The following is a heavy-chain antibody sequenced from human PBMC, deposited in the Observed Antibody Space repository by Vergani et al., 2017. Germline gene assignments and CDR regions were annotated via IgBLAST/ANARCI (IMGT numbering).Heavy chain of an antibody. J-gene: IGHJ4*02. Sequence: QVQLQESGPGLVKPSETLSLSCSVSTDSMKNYYWSWIRQTPGKGLEWIGFAHYTENTIYNPSLKSRVTISLDTSKNQFSLRLTSVTAADTAVYYCAGDSHSWQRADYWGQGTLVTVSS. CDR1: TDSMKNYY. CDR2: AHYTENT. V-gene: IGHV4-59*01. D-gene: IGHD6-13*01. CDR3: AGDSHSWQRADY.